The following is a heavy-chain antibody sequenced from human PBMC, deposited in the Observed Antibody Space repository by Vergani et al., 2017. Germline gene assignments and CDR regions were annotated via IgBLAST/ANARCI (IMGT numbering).Heavy chain of an antibody. CDR1: GFTFSSYG. CDR2: ISYDGRNK. J-gene: IGHJ4*02. V-gene: IGHV3-30*18. Sequence: QVQLVESGGGVVQPGRSLRLSCAASGFTFSSYGMHWVRQAPGKGLEWVAVISYDGRNKYYADSVKGRFTISRDNSKNTLYLQMNSLRAEDTAVYYCAKEKRGLYLLSGAFFDYWGQGTLFTVSS. CDR3: AKEKRGLYLLSGAFFDY. D-gene: IGHD2-15*01.